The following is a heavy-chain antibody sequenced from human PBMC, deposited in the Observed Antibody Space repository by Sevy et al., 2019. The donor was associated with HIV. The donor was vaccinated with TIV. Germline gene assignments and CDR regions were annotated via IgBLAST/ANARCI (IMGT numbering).Heavy chain of an antibody. CDR1: GFTFSSYG. J-gene: IGHJ6*02. CDR2: IRYDGSNK. Sequence: GGSLRLSCAASGFTFSSYGMHWVRQAPGKGLEWVAFIRYDGSNKYYADSVKGRFTISRDNSKNTLYLQMNSLRAEDTGVYYCAKDQLVDDIFSGMDVWGQGTTVTVSS. V-gene: IGHV3-30*02. D-gene: IGHD3-9*01. CDR3: AKDQLVDDIFSGMDV.